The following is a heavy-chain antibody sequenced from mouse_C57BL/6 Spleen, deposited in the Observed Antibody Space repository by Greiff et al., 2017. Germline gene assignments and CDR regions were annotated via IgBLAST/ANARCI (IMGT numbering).Heavy chain of an antibody. CDR2: IRLKSDNYAT. J-gene: IGHJ4*01. Sequence: EVKVEESGGGLVQPGGSMKLSCVASGFTFSNYWMNWVRQSPEKGLEWVAQIRLKSDNYATHYAESVKGRFTISRDDSKSSVYLQMNNLRAEDTGIYYCTSFTTVVATDYYAMDYWGQGTSVTVSS. D-gene: IGHD1-1*01. CDR3: TSFTTVVATDYYAMDY. V-gene: IGHV6-3*01. CDR1: GFTFSNYW.